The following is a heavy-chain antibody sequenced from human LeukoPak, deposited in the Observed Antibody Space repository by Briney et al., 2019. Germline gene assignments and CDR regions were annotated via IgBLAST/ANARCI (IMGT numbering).Heavy chain of an antibody. CDR2: IYYSGST. CDR3: ARAIAVAATNHFDY. V-gene: IGHV4-59*01. CDR1: GGSISSYY. D-gene: IGHD6-19*01. J-gene: IGHJ4*02. Sequence: PSETLSLTCTVSGGSISSYYWSWIRQPPGKGLEWIGYIYYSGSTNYNPSLKSRVTISVDTSKNQFSLKLSSVTAADTAVYYCARAIAVAATNHFDYWGQGTLVTVSS.